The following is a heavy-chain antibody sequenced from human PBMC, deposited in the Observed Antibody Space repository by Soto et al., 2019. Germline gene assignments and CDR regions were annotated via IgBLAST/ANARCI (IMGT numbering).Heavy chain of an antibody. CDR1: GGSISSSSYY. CDR3: AREGGRYCSGGSCQVDY. J-gene: IGHJ4*02. D-gene: IGHD2-15*01. CDR2: IYYAGNT. Sequence: QLQLQESSQGLVKPSETLSLTCTVSGGSISSSSYYWGWIRQPPGKGLEWIGSIYYAGNTYYTPSLKSRVTISVDTSKNQFSLKLSSVTAADTAVYYCAREGGRYCSGGSCQVDYWGQGTLVTVSS. V-gene: IGHV4-39*02.